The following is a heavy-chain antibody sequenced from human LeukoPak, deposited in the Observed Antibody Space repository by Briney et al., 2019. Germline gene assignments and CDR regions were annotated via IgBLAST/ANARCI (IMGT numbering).Heavy chain of an antibody. CDR1: GFTFTTYG. CDR3: AREIGGALHYFDY. D-gene: IGHD1-26*01. J-gene: IGHJ4*02. CDR2: IASNGGSE. Sequence: GGSLRLSCAASGFTFTTYGLHWVRQAPGKGLEWVAAIASNGGSEYYADSVKGRFTISRDNSKNTLFLQMNSLRPDDTAVYYCAREIGGALHYFDYWGQGTLVTVSS. V-gene: IGHV3-30*03.